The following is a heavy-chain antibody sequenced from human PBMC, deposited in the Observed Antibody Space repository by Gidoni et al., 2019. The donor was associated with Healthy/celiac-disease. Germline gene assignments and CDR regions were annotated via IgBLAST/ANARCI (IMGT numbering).Heavy chain of an antibody. J-gene: IGHJ6*02. CDR1: GFTFSSYA. Sequence: EVQLVESGGGLVQPGGSLRLSCAASGFTFSSYAMSWVRQAPGKGLEWVSAISGSGGSTYYADSVKGRFTISRDNSKNTLYLQMNSLRAEDTAVYYCAKGSPRRSSWIRGSYYYYGMDVWGQGTTVTVSS. D-gene: IGHD6-13*01. V-gene: IGHV3-23*04. CDR2: ISGSGGST. CDR3: AKGSPRRSSWIRGSYYYYGMDV.